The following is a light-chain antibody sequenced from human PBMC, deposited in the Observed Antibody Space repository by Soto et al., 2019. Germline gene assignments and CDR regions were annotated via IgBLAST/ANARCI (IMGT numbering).Light chain of an antibody. CDR2: TTS. J-gene: IGKJ2*01. V-gene: IGKV1-39*01. CDR1: QTIAMY. Sequence: DIQMTQSPSSLSASVGDRVTITCRASQTIAMYVNWFQQKPGKAPKPLIYTTSSLQSVVPPRFSGSGSETDFTLTISRLQPEDSATYYCQQSFTTPYTFGQGTKLEIK. CDR3: QQSFTTPYT.